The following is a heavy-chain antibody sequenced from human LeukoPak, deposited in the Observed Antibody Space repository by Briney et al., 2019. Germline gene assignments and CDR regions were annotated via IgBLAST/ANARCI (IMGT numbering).Heavy chain of an antibody. CDR1: GFTFSNAW. D-gene: IGHD2-15*01. J-gene: IGHJ3*02. Sequence: PGGSLRLSCAASGFTFSNAWMSWVRQAPGKGLEWVSAISGSGGSTYYADSVKGRFTISRDNSKNTLYLQMNSLRAEDTAVYYCAKTIGYCSGGSCPPGAFDIWGQGTMVTVSS. CDR3: AKTIGYCSGGSCPPGAFDI. V-gene: IGHV3-23*01. CDR2: ISGSGGST.